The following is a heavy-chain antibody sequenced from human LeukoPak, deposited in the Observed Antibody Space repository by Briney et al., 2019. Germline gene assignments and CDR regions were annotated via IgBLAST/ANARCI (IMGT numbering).Heavy chain of an antibody. CDR1: GFTFSSSA. V-gene: IGHV3-23*05. D-gene: IGHD1-26*01. J-gene: IGHJ4*02. CDR2: IYASGTA. Sequence: TGGSLRLSCAASGFTFSSSAMSWVRQAPGKGLEWVSVIYASGTADYADSVKGRFIISRDTSENTVNLQMNSLRAEDTAVYYCASGQLSGKGFDYWGQGTLVTVSS. CDR3: ASGQLSGKGFDY.